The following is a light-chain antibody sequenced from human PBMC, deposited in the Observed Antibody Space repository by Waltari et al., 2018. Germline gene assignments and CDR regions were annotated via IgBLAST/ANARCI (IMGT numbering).Light chain of an antibody. Sequence: DIQMTQSPSSLSASVGDRVIITCRASQSISRHLNWDQQKAGKAPKLLIYATSSLQSGVPLRFSGSGSGTDFTLTISSLQPEDFATYYCQQSYSTPRAFGPGTKVDIK. J-gene: IGKJ3*01. CDR3: QQSYSTPRA. CDR1: QSISRH. CDR2: ATS. V-gene: IGKV1-39*01.